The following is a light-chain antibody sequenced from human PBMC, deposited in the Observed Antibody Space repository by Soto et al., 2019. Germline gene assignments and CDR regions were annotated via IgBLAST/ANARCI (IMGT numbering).Light chain of an antibody. CDR1: QTISSW. Sequence: DIQMTQSPSTLSGSVGDRVTITCRASQTISSWLAWYQQKPGKAPKLLIYKASSLESGVPSRSSGSGSGTEFTLTISSLQPDDFATYYCQQYNSYSPRTFGQGTKVDIK. J-gene: IGKJ1*01. V-gene: IGKV1-5*03. CDR3: QQYNSYSPRT. CDR2: KAS.